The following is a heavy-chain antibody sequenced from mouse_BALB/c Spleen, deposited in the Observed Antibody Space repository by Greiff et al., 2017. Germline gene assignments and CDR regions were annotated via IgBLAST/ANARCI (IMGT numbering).Heavy chain of an antibody. CDR2: ISSGGGST. D-gene: IGHD6-2*01. J-gene: IGHJ3*01. CDR1: GFAFSSYD. Sequence: EVQGVESGGGLVKPGGSLKLSCAASGFAFSSYDMSWVRQTPEKRLEWVAYISSGGGSTYYPDTVKGRFTISRDNAKNTLYLQMSSLKSEDTAMYYCARHQISAWFAYWGQGTLVTVSA. CDR3: ARHQISAWFAY. V-gene: IGHV5-12-1*01.